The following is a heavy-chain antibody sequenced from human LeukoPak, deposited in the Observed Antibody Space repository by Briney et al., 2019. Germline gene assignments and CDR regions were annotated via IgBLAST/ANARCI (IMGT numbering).Heavy chain of an antibody. V-gene: IGHV1-69*01. D-gene: IGHD2-2*01. Sequence: NYAQKFQGRVTITADESTSTAYMELSSLRSEDTAVYYCARGSIVVVPAAPGSYYYYGMDVWGQGTTVTVSS. J-gene: IGHJ6*02. CDR3: ARGSIVVVPAAPGSYYYYGMDV.